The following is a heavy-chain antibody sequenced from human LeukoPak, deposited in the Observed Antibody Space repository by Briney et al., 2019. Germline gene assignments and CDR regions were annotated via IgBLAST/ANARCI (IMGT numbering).Heavy chain of an antibody. CDR1: GFTFSSYG. CDR2: IWYDGNNK. CDR3: ARDRGITGTTWYFDY. Sequence: GRSLRLSCAASGFTFSSYGMHWVRQAPGKGLEWVAVIWYDGNNKYFADSVKGRFTISRDNSKNTLYLQMNSLRAEDTAVYYCARDRGITGTTWYFDYWGQGTLVTVSS. J-gene: IGHJ4*02. V-gene: IGHV3-33*01. D-gene: IGHD1-20*01.